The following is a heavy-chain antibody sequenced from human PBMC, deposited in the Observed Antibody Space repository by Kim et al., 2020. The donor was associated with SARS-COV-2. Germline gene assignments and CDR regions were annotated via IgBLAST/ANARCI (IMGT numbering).Heavy chain of an antibody. CDR3: KRHRRGWLQNLPYY. J-gene: IGHJ4*01. D-gene: IGHD5-12*01. CDR1: GGSISSSSFY. V-gene: IGHV4-39*01. CDR2: IDYSGST. Sequence: SETLSLTCTVSGGSISSSSFYWGRLRQPTGKGLEWIGSIDYSGSTYYNPSLRSRATISEDTTKNQYLLKLSSVTAADTALYYGKRHRRGWLQNLPYYCG.